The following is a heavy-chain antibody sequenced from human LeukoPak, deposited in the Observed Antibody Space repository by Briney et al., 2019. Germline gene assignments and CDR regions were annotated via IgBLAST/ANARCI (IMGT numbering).Heavy chain of an antibody. J-gene: IGHJ6*03. CDR2: ISPYNGGT. CDR1: GYTFSGYY. D-gene: IGHD3-3*01. CDR3: ARDPRYYDFWGGYYNEDYYYYYMDV. Sequence: ASVKVSCEASGYTFSGYYIHWVRQAPGQGLEWMGWISPYNGGTNYAQNFQGRITMTRDTSITTAYMELSRLRSDDTAVYYCARDPRYYDFWGGYYNEDYYYYYMDVWGKGTTVTVSS. V-gene: IGHV1-2*02.